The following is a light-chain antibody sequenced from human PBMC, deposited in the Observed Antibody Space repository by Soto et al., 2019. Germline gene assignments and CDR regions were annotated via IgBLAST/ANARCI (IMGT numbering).Light chain of an antibody. CDR1: QSVGSN. Sequence: EMVTTQSPDTLSVTPGETATLSCRASQSVGSNLAWYQQKPGQAPRLLIYGASSRATAIPDRFSGSGSGTDFTLTISRLEPEDFAVYYCQQYGSSPLTFGGGTKVDIK. CDR2: GAS. J-gene: IGKJ4*01. CDR3: QQYGSSPLT. V-gene: IGKV3-20*01.